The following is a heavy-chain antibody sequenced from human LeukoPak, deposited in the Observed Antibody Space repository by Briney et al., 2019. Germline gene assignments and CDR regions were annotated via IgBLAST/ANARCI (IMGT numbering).Heavy chain of an antibody. D-gene: IGHD3-10*01. J-gene: IGHJ4*02. CDR1: GFTLSSYW. V-gene: IGHV3-74*01. Sequence: GGSLRLSCAASGFTLSSYWMNWLRQGPGEGLVWVSRINSDGSTTSYADSVKGRFTISRDNAKNTLYLQMNSLRAEDTAVCYCTRGPYSGSATYYNDYWGQGTLVTVSS. CDR3: TRGPYSGSATYYNDY. CDR2: INSDGSTT.